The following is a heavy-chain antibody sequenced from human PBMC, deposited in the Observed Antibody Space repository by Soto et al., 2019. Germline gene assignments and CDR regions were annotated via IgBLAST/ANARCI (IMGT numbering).Heavy chain of an antibody. CDR3: ARDLGSGYDPGDY. Sequence: QVQLVQSGADERKAGSSVKVSCKASGDTFTIFAISWVRQAPGQGLEWMGGIIPTIGTTNYAQRFQGRITITGDESTGTAYMELSSLKSEDTAVYYCARDLGSGYDPGDYWGQGTLVTVSS. CDR1: GDTFTIFA. J-gene: IGHJ4*02. V-gene: IGHV1-69*12. D-gene: IGHD5-12*01. CDR2: IIPTIGTT.